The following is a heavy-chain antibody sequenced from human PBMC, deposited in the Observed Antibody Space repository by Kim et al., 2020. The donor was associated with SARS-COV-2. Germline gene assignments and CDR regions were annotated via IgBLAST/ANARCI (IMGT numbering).Heavy chain of an antibody. CDR2: IRYTGDT. J-gene: IGHJ4*02. V-gene: IGHV3-23*01. D-gene: IGHD6-19*01. CDR1: GFTFSSYA. CDR3: AKTHSSGWTFDY. Sequence: GGSLRLSCAASGFTFSSYAMSCVRQAPGKGLEWVSLIRYTGDTYYADSVKGRFTISRDNSKSTLYLQTNSLRAGDTAVYYCAKTHSSGWTFDYWGQGTLVTVSS.